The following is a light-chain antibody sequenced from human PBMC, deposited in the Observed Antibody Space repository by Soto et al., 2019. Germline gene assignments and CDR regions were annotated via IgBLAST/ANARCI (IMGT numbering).Light chain of an antibody. Sequence: QTVVTQEPSFSVSPGGTVTLTCGLSSGSVSTSYYPSWYQQTPGQAPRTLIYSTNTRSSGVPDRFSGSILGNKAALTITGAQADDESDYYCVLYMGSGPNYVFGTGTELTVL. J-gene: IGLJ1*01. CDR3: VLYMGSGPNYV. CDR1: SGSVSTSYY. CDR2: STN. V-gene: IGLV8-61*01.